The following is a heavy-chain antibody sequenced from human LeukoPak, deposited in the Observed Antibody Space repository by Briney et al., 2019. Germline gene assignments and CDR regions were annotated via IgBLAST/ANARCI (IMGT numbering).Heavy chain of an antibody. CDR3: ARVYYYDSSGYYYVEGFDY. V-gene: IGHV4-34*01. CDR2: INHSGST. Sequence: SSETLSLTCAVYGGSFSGYYWSWIRQPPGKGLEWIGEINHSGSTNYNPSLKSRVTISVDTSKNQFSPKLSSVTAADTAVYYCARVYYYDSSGYYYVEGFDYWGQGTLVTVSS. CDR1: GGSFSGYY. J-gene: IGHJ4*02. D-gene: IGHD3-22*01.